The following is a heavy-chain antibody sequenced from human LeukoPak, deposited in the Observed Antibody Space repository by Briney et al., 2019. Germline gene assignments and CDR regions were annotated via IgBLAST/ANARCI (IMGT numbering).Heavy chain of an antibody. CDR3: ARDGGRTMVRGVTRRGMDV. D-gene: IGHD3-10*01. J-gene: IGHJ6*04. Sequence: SVKVSCKASGGTFSSYAISWVRQAPGQGLEWMGGIIPIFGTANYAQKLQGRVTITADQSTSTAYLELSSLRSQDTAVYYCARDGGRTMVRGVTRRGMDVWGKGTTVTVSS. CDR1: GGTFSSYA. V-gene: IGHV1-69*01. CDR2: IIPIFGTA.